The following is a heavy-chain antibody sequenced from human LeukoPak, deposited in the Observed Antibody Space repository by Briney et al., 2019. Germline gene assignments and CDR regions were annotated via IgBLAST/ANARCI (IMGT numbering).Heavy chain of an antibody. CDR2: INHSGST. CDR1: GGSFSGYY. V-gene: IGHV4-34*01. Sequence: SETLSLTCAVYGGSFSGYYWSWIRQPPGKGLEWIGEINHSGSTNYNPSLKSRVTISIDTSKNQFSLNLSSVTAADTAVYYCARHRRIAARYFDYWGQGTLVTVSS. J-gene: IGHJ4*02. D-gene: IGHD6-6*01. CDR3: ARHRRIAARYFDY.